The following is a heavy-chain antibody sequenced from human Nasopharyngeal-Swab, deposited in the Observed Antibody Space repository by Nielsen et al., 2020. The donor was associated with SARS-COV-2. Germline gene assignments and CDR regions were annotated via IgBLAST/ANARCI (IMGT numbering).Heavy chain of an antibody. V-gene: IGHV3-23*01. CDR2: FSGSGDST. CDR1: GFPFSSYA. Sequence: GESLKISCAASGFPFSSYAMSWVRQAPGKGLEWVSGFSGSGDSTYYADSVKGRFTISRDSSKNTLYMQMNSLRAEDTALYYCAKSMYYFVSGSYPLDYWGQGTLVTVSS. CDR3: AKSMYYFVSGSYPLDY. D-gene: IGHD3-10*01. J-gene: IGHJ4*02.